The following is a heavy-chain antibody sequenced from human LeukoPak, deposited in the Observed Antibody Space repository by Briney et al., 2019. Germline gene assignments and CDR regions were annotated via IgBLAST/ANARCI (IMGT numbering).Heavy chain of an antibody. J-gene: IGHJ5*02. D-gene: IGHD4-17*01. CDR1: GGSISSTNFY. CDR3: ARHGRRATVTMPNWLDP. CDR2: IYSSGST. Sequence: KTSETLSLTCTVSGGSISSTNFYWGWIRQPPGKGLEWIGSIYSSGSTFYNPSLKSRITISADTSKNQFSLKLSSVTAADTAVYYCARHGRRATVTMPNWLDPWGQGTLVTVSS. V-gene: IGHV4-39*01.